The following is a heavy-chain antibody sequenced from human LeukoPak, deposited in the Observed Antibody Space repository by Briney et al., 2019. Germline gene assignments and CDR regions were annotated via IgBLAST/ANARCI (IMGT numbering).Heavy chain of an antibody. CDR2: IWYDGSNK. CDR1: GFTFSSYG. Sequence: PGGSLRLSCAASGFTFSSYGMRWVRQAPGKGLEWVAVIWYDGSNKYYADSVKGRFTISRDNSKNTLYLQMNSLRAEDTAVYYCARARGYSYGYYGYWGQGTLVTVSS. J-gene: IGHJ4*02. D-gene: IGHD5-18*01. V-gene: IGHV3-33*01. CDR3: ARARGYSYGYYGY.